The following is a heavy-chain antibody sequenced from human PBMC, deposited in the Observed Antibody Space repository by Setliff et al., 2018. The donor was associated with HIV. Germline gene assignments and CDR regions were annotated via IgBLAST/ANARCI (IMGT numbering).Heavy chain of an antibody. CDR2: IRYTGSNK. CDR3: AKDVCSGAYCYAYYYYGMDV. Sequence: QPGGSLRLSCAASGFTFSSYGIHWVRQAPGKGLEWVAFIRYTGSNKYYADSVKGRFTISRDNSKNTLYLQMNSLRAEDTALYNCAKDVCSGAYCYAYYYYGMDVWGQGTMVTVSS. CDR1: GFTFSSYG. V-gene: IGHV3-30*02. D-gene: IGHD2-15*01. J-gene: IGHJ6*02.